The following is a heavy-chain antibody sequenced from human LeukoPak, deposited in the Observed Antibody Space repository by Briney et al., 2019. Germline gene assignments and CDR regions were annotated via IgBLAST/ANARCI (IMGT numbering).Heavy chain of an antibody. CDR1: GGSFSGYY. CDR3: ARGAYSSSFLRYFDL. J-gene: IGHJ2*01. CDR2: INHSGGT. Sequence: SETLSLTCAVYGGSFSGYYWSWIRQPPGKGLEWIGEINHSGGTNYNPSLKSRVTISVDTSKNQFSLKVSSVTAADTAVYYCARGAYSSSFLRYFDLWGRGTLVTVSS. V-gene: IGHV4-34*01. D-gene: IGHD6-13*01.